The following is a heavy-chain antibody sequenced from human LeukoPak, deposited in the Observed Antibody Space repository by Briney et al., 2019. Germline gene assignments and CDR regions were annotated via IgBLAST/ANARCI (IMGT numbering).Heavy chain of an antibody. V-gene: IGHV4-59*01. D-gene: IGHD3-10*01. Sequence: PPETLSLTCPVSGGSISSYYWSWLRLPPGKGLEYMGHIYYTGNTNNNPSLRSRGTIPQDKSQNQFSPILSSVTAAATAGYYFLRGHYGSGSYSMDVWGKGTTATVSS. CDR1: GGSISSYY. CDR3: LRGHYGSGSYSMDV. CDR2: IYYTGNT. J-gene: IGHJ6*04.